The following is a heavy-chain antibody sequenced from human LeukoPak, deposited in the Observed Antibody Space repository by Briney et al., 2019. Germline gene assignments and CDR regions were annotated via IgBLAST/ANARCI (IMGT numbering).Heavy chain of an antibody. Sequence: GASVNVSCKVSGYTLTELSLHWVRQAPGKGREGMGGLDPKDGEMIYSQKFQGRVTMTEDTSTDIAYMEMSSLRSEDTAVYYCATGRTKWDLLNYWGQGTLVTVSS. J-gene: IGHJ4*02. CDR3: ATGRTKWDLLNY. CDR1: GYTLTELS. D-gene: IGHD1-26*01. CDR2: LDPKDGEM. V-gene: IGHV1-24*01.